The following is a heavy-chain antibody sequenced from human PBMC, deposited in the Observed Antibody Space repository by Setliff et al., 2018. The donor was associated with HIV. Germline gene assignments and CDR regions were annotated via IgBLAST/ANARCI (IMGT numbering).Heavy chain of an antibody. CDR2: ISGSGGST. CDR3: AKSDYYDSSGYPDY. D-gene: IGHD3-22*01. CDR1: GFTFSSYA. J-gene: IGHJ4*02. V-gene: IGHV3-23*01. Sequence: LRLSCAASGFTFSSYAMSWVRQAPGKGLEWVSAISGSGGSTYYADSVKGRFTISRDNSKNTLYLQMNSLRAEDTAVYYCAKSDYYDSSGYPDYWGQGTLVTVSS.